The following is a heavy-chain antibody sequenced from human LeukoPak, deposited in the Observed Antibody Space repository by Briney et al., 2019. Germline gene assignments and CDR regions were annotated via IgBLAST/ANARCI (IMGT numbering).Heavy chain of an antibody. V-gene: IGHV1-2*02. CDR1: GYTFTGYY. CDR2: INPNSGGT. CDR3: ARVASTTRRHDVFDI. D-gene: IGHD1-1*01. J-gene: IGHJ3*02. Sequence: GASVKVSCKASGYTFTGYYMHWVRQAPGQGLEWMGWINPNSGGTNSAQKFQGRVSMTRDTSISTAYMELSRLRSDDTAVYYCARVASTTRRHDVFDIRGQGTMVIVSS.